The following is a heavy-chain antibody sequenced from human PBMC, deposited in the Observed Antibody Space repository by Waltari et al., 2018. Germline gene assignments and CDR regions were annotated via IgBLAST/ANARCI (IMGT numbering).Heavy chain of an antibody. Sequence: QLTLKESGPTLVKPTQTLTLTCTFSGFSLSPRGVGVGWIRQPPGKALEWLALIYWNDDKRYSPSLKSRLTITKDTSKNQVVLTMTNMDPVDTATYYCAHPARQLVGEYYFDYWGQGTLVTVSS. D-gene: IGHD6-6*01. CDR1: GFSLSPRGVG. CDR3: AHPARQLVGEYYFDY. V-gene: IGHV2-5*01. J-gene: IGHJ4*02. CDR2: IYWNDDK.